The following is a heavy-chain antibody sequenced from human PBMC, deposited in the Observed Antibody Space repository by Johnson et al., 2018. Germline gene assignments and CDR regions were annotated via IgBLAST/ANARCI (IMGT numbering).Heavy chain of an antibody. J-gene: IGHJ6*02. CDR1: GFSFSSYA. Sequence: EVQLLETGGGLVQPGGSLRLSCAASGFSFSSYAMIWVRQAPGKGLEWVSEISGSGGDTYYADSVKGRFTISRDNSKNMLYLQMNSLRVEDTALYYCAKYRAFYDVWSGPKTHGLDVWGQGPTVTVSS. D-gene: IGHD3-3*01. CDR2: ISGSGGDT. V-gene: IGHV3-23*01. CDR3: AKYRAFYDVWSGPKTHGLDV.